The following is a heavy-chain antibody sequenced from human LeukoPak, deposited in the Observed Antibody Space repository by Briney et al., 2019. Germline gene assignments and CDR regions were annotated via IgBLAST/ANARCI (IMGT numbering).Heavy chain of an antibody. Sequence: SETLSLTCTVSGGSISSSSYYWGWIRQPPGKGLEWIGSIYYSGSTYYNPSLKSRVTISVDTSKNQFSLKLSSVTAADTAVYYCARSLLQWSTAAPFDPWGQGSLVTVSS. V-gene: IGHV4-39*01. CDR3: ARSLLQWSTAAPFDP. CDR2: IYYSGST. J-gene: IGHJ5*02. CDR1: GGSISSSSYY. D-gene: IGHD6-13*01.